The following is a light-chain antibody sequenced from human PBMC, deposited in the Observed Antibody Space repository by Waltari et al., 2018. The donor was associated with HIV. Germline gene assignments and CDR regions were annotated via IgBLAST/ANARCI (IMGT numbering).Light chain of an antibody. CDR1: SSDVGNYNL. V-gene: IGLV2-23*02. J-gene: IGLJ1*01. Sequence: QSALTQPASVSGSPGQSNTISCIGTSSDVGNYNLVSWYQQHPGKAPKLMIYEVSKRPSGVSNRFSGSKSGNTASLTISGLQADDEADYYCCSYATSSTSLYVFGTGTKVTVL. CDR3: CSYATSSTSLYV. CDR2: EVS.